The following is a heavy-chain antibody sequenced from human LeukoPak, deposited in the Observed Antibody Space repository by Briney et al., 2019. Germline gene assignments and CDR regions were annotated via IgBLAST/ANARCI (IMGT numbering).Heavy chain of an antibody. CDR2: IYTSGST. V-gene: IGHV4-61*02. Sequence: NASETLSLTCTVSGGSISSGSYYWSWIRQPAGKGLEWIGRIYTSGSTNYNPSLKSRVTISVDTSKNQFSLKLNFVTAADTAVYYCARDRGGYTYSHDYWGQGTLVTVSS. D-gene: IGHD5-18*01. CDR1: GGSISSGSYY. J-gene: IGHJ4*02. CDR3: ARDRGGYTYSHDY.